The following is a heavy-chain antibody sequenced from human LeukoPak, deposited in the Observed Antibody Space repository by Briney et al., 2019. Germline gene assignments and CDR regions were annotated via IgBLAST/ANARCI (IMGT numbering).Heavy chain of an antibody. V-gene: IGHV4-4*09. Sequence: SETLSLTCTVSGGSVSSYHWSWIRQPPGKGLEWIGYIYNSENTKYNSSLMSRVTMSLDTSKNQVFLKLSSVTAADTAVYCARFHSGPSGWYVLWYFDLWGRGTLVTVSS. D-gene: IGHD6-19*01. CDR2: IYNSENT. J-gene: IGHJ2*01. CDR3: ARFHSGPSGWYVLWYFDL. CDR1: GGSVSSYH.